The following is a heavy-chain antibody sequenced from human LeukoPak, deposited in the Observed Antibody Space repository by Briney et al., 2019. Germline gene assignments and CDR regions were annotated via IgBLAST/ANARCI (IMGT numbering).Heavy chain of an antibody. D-gene: IGHD4-17*01. CDR2: INHSGST. V-gene: IGHV4-34*01. CDR3: ARRTGGYGDQAGWYFDL. CDR1: GGSFSVYY. J-gene: IGHJ2*01. Sequence: PSETLSLTCAVYGGSFSVYYWSWIRQPPGKGLEWIGEINHSGSTNYNPSLKSRVTISVDTSKNQFSLKLSSVTAADTAVYYCARRTGGYGDQAGWYFDLWGRGTLVTVSS.